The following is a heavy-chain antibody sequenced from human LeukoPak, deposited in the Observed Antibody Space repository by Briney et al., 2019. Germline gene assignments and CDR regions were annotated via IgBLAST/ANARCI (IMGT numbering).Heavy chain of an antibody. CDR2: IYPGDSDT. CDR1: GYSFTSYW. CDR3: ARVLRRVGATPPLRYGFDP. D-gene: IGHD1-26*01. V-gene: IGHV5-51*01. J-gene: IGHJ5*02. Sequence: GESLKISCKGSGYSFTSYWIGWVRQMPGKGLEWMGIIYPGDSDTRYSPSFQGQVTISADKSISTAYLQWSSLKASDTAMYYCARVLRRVGATPPLRYGFDPWGQGTLVTVSS.